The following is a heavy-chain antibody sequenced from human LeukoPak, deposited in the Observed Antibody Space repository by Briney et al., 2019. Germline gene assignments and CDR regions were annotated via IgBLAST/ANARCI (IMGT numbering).Heavy chain of an antibody. D-gene: IGHD6-19*01. CDR3: AKDERSYSSGSGYYGWFDP. CDR2: ISNSGGNR. J-gene: IGHJ5*02. CDR1: GFTFSNYA. Sequence: GGSLRLPCAASGFTFSNYAMSWVRQAPGKGLEWVSAISNSGGNRYDADSVKGRFTISRDNSKNTLYLQMNSLRAEDTAVYYCAKDERSYSSGSGYYGWFDPWGQGTLVTVSS. V-gene: IGHV3-23*01.